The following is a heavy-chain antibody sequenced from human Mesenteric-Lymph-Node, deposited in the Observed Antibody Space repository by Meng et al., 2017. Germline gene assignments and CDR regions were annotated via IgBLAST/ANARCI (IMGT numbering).Heavy chain of an antibody. J-gene: IGHJ4*02. D-gene: IGHD2-15*01. Sequence: GESLKISCAASGFTFSSYWMHWVRQAPGKGLVWVSRINSDGSSTSYADSVKGRFTISRDNAKNTLYLQMNSLRAEDTAVYYCAKMGFYCSGGSCSDYWGQGTLVNGAS. CDR2: INSDGSST. V-gene: IGHV3-74*01. CDR1: GFTFSSYW. CDR3: AKMGFYCSGGSCSDY.